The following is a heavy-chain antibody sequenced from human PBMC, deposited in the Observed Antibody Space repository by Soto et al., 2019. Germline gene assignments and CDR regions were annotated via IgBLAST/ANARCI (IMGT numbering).Heavy chain of an antibody. Sequence: GGSLRLSCAASGFTFSSYAMHWVRQAPGKGLEWVAVISYDGSNKYYADSVKGRFTISIDNSKNTLYLQVNSLRAEDTDVYYCARDVYSSSYYLDYWGQGTLVTVSS. CDR1: GFTFSSYA. D-gene: IGHD6-6*01. J-gene: IGHJ4*02. V-gene: IGHV3-30*04. CDR3: ARDVYSSSYYLDY. CDR2: ISYDGSNK.